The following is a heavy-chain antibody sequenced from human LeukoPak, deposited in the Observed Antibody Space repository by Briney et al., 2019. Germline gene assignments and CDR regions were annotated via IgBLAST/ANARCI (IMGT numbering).Heavy chain of an antibody. CDR2: IYYSGST. CDR1: GGSISSYY. CDR3: ARGTSSWYFFGYYFDY. J-gene: IGHJ4*02. Sequence: SETLSLTCTVSGGSISSYYWSWIRQPPGKGLEWIGYIYYSGSTNYNPSLKSRVTISVDTSKNQFSLKLSSVTAADTAVYYCARGTSSWYFFGYYFDYWGREPWSPSPQ. D-gene: IGHD6-13*01. V-gene: IGHV4-59*01.